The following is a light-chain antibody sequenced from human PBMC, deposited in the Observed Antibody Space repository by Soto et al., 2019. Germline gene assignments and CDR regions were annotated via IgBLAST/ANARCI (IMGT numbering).Light chain of an antibody. Sequence: EIVLTQSPATLSLSPGERATLSCRASQSVSSYLAWYQQKPGQAPRLLIYYASNRATGIPARFSGSGSGTDFTLTISSLEPEDFVVYYCHQRGNWPLTFGGGTKVDIK. J-gene: IGKJ4*01. CDR2: YAS. V-gene: IGKV3-11*01. CDR3: HQRGNWPLT. CDR1: QSVSSY.